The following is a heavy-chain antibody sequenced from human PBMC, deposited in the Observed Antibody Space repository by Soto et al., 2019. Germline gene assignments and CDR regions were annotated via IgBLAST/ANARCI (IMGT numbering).Heavy chain of an antibody. J-gene: IGHJ3*02. Sequence: QVQLVESGGGVVQPGRSLRLSCAASGFIFSSYSIHWVRQAPGKGLEWVALISYDGINKYYADSVKGRFTISRDNSKNMVYLQVYSLRSEDTALYYCAKGYIAAPGMLDGFDMWCQGTMVTVSS. V-gene: IGHV3-30*18. CDR1: GFIFSSYS. CDR2: ISYDGINK. D-gene: IGHD6-13*01. CDR3: AKGYIAAPGMLDGFDM.